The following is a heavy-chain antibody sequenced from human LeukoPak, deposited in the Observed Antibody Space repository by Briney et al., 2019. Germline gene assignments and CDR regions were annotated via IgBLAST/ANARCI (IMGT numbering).Heavy chain of an antibody. J-gene: IGHJ4*02. Sequence: ASVKVSCKASGYRFSDYAISWVRPAPEQGPEWMGWISAESGNTESAQNFQGRVTMTTDTSTSAAFFELRSLRSDDTAVYYCARPRRSHYFDYWGQGTLVTVSS. CDR3: ARPRRSHYFDY. CDR1: GYRFSDYA. V-gene: IGHV1-18*01. CDR2: ISAESGNT.